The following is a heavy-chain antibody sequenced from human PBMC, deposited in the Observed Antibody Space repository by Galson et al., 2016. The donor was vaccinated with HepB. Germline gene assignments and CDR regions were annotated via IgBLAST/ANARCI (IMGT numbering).Heavy chain of an antibody. V-gene: IGHV3-7*01. Sequence: SLRLSCAASGFVFSAYWLSWVRQSPGKGLEWVASINQDGNGRYYVDSVKSRFTISRDNAKNSLYLQMNSLRAEDTAVYYCASDYWVYWGQGTLVTVSA. J-gene: IGHJ4*02. CDR2: INQDGNGR. CDR3: ASDYWVY. CDR1: GFVFSAYW. D-gene: IGHD2-8*02.